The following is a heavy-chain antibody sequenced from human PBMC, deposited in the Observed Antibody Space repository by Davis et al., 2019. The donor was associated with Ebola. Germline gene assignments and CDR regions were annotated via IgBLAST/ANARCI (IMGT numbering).Heavy chain of an antibody. J-gene: IGHJ4*02. CDR1: GGTFSSYA. CDR3: ARDPTVTTPHDDY. Sequence: AASVKVSCKASGGTFSSYAISWVRQAPGQGLEWMGGIIPIFGTANYAQKFQGRVTITADESTSTAYMELSSLRSEDTAVYYCARDPTVTTPHDDYWGQGTLVTVSS. V-gene: IGHV1-69*13. CDR2: IIPIFGTA. D-gene: IGHD4-17*01.